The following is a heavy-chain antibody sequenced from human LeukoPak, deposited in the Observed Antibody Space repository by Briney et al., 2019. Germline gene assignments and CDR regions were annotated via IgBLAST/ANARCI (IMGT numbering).Heavy chain of an antibody. CDR1: GYTLTSYD. Sequence: GASVKVSCKASGYTLTSYDINWVRQATGQGLEWMGGIIPIFGTANYAQKLQGRVTMTTDTSTTTAYMELRSLRSDDTAVYYCARDVYYYDSSGQWHDALDIWGQGTMVTVSS. CDR3: ARDVYYYDSSGQWHDALDI. J-gene: IGHJ3*02. D-gene: IGHD3-22*01. CDR2: IIPIFGTA. V-gene: IGHV1-18*01.